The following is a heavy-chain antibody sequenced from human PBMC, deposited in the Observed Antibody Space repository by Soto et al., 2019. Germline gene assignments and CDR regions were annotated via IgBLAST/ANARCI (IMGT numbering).Heavy chain of an antibody. V-gene: IGHV1-69*13. J-gene: IGHJ3*02. CDR2: IVPIFGTA. CDR1: GGTSSSYA. D-gene: IGHD6-13*01. CDR3: ASHIPAAGMAIGTRLAFDI. Sequence: ASVKVSCRASGGTSSSYAISWGRQAPEQGLEWMGGIVPIFGTANCAQKFQGRVTITADESTSTAYMELSRLRSADTAVYHCASHIPAAGMAIGTRLAFDIWGQGTMVTVSS.